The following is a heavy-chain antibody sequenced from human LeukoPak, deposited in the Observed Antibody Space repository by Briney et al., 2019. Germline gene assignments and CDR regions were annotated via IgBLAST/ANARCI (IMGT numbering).Heavy chain of an antibody. CDR1: GGSISSYY. CDR2: IYYSGST. J-gene: IGHJ2*01. CDR3: ARARHSPRYFDL. D-gene: IGHD5-18*01. V-gene: IGHV4-59*01. Sequence: SETLSLTCTVAGGSISSYYWSWIRQPPGKGLEWIGYIYYSGSTNYNPSLKSRVTISVDTSKNQFSLKLSSVTAADTAVYYCARARHSPRYFDLWGRGTLVTVSS.